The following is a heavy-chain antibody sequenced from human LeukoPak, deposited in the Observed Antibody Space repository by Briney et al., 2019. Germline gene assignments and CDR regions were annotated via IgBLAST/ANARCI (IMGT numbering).Heavy chain of an antibody. V-gene: IGHV4-39*01. D-gene: IGHD6-19*01. Sequence: PSETLSLTCTVSGGSISSSSYYWGWIRQPPGEGLEWIGSIYYSGSTYYNPSLKSRVTISVDTSKNQFSLKLSSVTAADTAVYYCARLPDSSGWDDAFDIWGQGTMVTVSS. CDR1: GGSISSSSYY. J-gene: IGHJ3*02. CDR3: ARLPDSSGWDDAFDI. CDR2: IYYSGST.